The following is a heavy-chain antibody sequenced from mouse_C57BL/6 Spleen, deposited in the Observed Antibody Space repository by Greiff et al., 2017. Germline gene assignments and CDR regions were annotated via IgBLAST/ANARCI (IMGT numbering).Heavy chain of an antibody. CDR3: AWCCSSRSCFDY. D-gene: IGHD1-1*01. J-gene: IGHJ2*01. CDR2: IYPRDGST. Sequence: VQLQQSDAELVKPGASVKISCKVSGYTFTDHTIHWMKQRPEQGLEWIGYIYPRDGSTKYNEKFKGKATLTAYKSSNTASMHLNSLTSEDSAVYVCAWCCSSRSCFDYGGQGTTLTVSS. CDR1: GYTFTDHT. V-gene: IGHV1-78*01.